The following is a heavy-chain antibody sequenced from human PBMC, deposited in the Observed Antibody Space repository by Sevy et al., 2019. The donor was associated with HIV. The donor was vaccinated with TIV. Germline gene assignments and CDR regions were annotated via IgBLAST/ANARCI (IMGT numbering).Heavy chain of an antibody. D-gene: IGHD1-20*01. CDR2: MYGTVEPNGNT. J-gene: IGHJ4*02. Sequence: SETLSLKCSISGGSITTGPYYWAWIRQSPGKGPEWLGSMYGTVEPNGNTYYNPTLKTRIDMSMDKSNNRFALSLRSVIAADTAVYFCAKSLKAWYDFPAFDHWSQGIPVTVSS. CDR1: GGSITTGPYY. V-gene: IGHV4-39*02. CDR3: AKSLKAWYDFPAFDH.